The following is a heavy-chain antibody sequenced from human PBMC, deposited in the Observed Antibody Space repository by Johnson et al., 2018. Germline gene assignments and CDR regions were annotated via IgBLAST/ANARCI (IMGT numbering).Heavy chain of an antibody. Sequence: VQLVQSGGGLVQPGGSLRLSCAASGFTFSSYDMHWVRQATGTGLEWVSAIGTAGDTYYPGSVKGRFTISRENAKNSLYLQMNSLRAGDTAVYYCARGGRGVVGFQHWGQGTLVTVSS. V-gene: IGHV3-13*01. D-gene: IGHD3-10*01. J-gene: IGHJ1*01. CDR3: ARGGRGVVGFQH. CDR1: GFTFSSYD. CDR2: IGTAGDT.